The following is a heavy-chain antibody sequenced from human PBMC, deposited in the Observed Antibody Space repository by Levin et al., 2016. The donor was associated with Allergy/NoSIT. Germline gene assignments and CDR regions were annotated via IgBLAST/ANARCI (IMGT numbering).Heavy chain of an antibody. J-gene: IGHJ4*02. CDR1: GFSFRGYA. D-gene: IGHD3-10*01. Sequence: GESLKISCVASGFSFRGYAMSWVRQPPGGGLEWVSFISEDGTDTLYADSLKGRVTISRDNSENTLFLQMTSLRVEDTAIYYCAKHLIRSYDYWGQGTLVTVAS. CDR2: ISEDGTDT. CDR3: AKHLIRSYDY. V-gene: IGHV3-23*01.